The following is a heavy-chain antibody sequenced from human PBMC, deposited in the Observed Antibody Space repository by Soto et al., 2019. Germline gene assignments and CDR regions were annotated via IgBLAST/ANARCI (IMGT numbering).Heavy chain of an antibody. D-gene: IGHD3-10*01. Sequence: GGSLRLSCAASGFTFSSYAMSWVHQAPGKGLEWVSAISGSGGSTYYADSVKGRFTISRDNSKNTLYLQMNSLRAEDTAVYYCAKDPPGDYGSGSSLNYYYGMDVWGQGTTVTVSS. CDR2: ISGSGGST. J-gene: IGHJ6*02. V-gene: IGHV3-23*01. CDR1: GFTFSSYA. CDR3: AKDPPGDYGSGSSLNYYYGMDV.